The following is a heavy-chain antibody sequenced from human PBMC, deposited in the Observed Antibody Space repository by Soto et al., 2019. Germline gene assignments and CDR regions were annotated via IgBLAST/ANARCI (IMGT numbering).Heavy chain of an antibody. Sequence: EVQLLESGGGLVQPGGSLRLSCAASGFTFSSYAMSWVRQAPGKGLEWVSAISGSGGSTYYADSVKGRFTISRDNSKNTLYLQMNSLRAEDTAVYYCAKHPPKSCTGDCYYYYYMDVWGKGTTVTVSS. CDR1: GFTFSSYA. CDR3: AKHPPKSCTGDCYYYYYMDV. CDR2: ISGSGGST. J-gene: IGHJ6*03. V-gene: IGHV3-23*01.